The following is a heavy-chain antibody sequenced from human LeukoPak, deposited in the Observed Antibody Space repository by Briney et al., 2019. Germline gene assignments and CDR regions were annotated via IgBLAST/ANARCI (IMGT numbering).Heavy chain of an antibody. CDR2: IKIDGSEE. CDR3: ARDFPVVY. Sequence: GGSLTLSCVGFGFIFSSHWMSWVRQAPGNGMEWVANIKIDGSEEYYVDSVKGRFIIYRDNGKNSLWLQMNSLRAEDTAVYYCARDFPVVYWGQGTLVTVSS. D-gene: IGHD2-15*01. V-gene: IGHV3-7*01. CDR1: GFIFSSHW. J-gene: IGHJ4*02.